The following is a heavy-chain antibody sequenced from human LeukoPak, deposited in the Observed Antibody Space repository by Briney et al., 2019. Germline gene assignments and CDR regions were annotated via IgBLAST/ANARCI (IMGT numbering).Heavy chain of an antibody. J-gene: IGHJ4*02. CDR3: ARDHSMEMVHDYGDFLDY. CDR1: GFTFSSYA. V-gene: IGHV3-30-3*01. Sequence: PGRSLRLSCAASGFTFSSYAMHWVRQAPGKGLEWVAVISYDGSNKYYADSVKGRFTISRDNSKNTPYLQMNSLRAEDTAVYYCARDHSMEMVHDYGDFLDYWGQGTLVTVSS. D-gene: IGHD4-17*01. CDR2: ISYDGSNK.